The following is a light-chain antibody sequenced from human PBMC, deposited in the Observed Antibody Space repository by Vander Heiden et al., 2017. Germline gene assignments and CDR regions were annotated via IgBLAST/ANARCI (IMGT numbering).Light chain of an antibody. Sequence: QSALTQPRSVSGSPGQSVTISCTGTSSDVGGYNYVSWYQQHPGKAPKLMIYDVSKRPSGVPDRFSGSKSGNTASLTISGLQAEDEADYYCCSYAGSYTDVFGTGTKVNVL. V-gene: IGLV2-11*01. CDR1: SSDVGGYNY. CDR3: CSYAGSYTDV. CDR2: DVS. J-gene: IGLJ1*01.